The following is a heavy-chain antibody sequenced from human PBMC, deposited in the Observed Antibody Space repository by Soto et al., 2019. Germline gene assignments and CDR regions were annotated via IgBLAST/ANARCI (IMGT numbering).Heavy chain of an antibody. CDR3: ARVLAGYYSYYMDV. D-gene: IGHD3-10*01. Sequence: ASVKVSCKASGYTFTSYDINWVRQATGQGLEWMGWMNPNSGNTGYAQKFQGRVTMTRNTSISTAYMELSSLRSEDTAVYYCARVLAGYYSYYMDVWGKGTTVTVSS. CDR1: GYTFTSYD. CDR2: MNPNSGNT. V-gene: IGHV1-8*01. J-gene: IGHJ6*03.